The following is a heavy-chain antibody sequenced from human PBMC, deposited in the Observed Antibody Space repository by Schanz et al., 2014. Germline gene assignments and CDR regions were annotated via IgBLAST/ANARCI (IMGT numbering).Heavy chain of an antibody. D-gene: IGHD3-10*01. CDR2: ITGASDHI. CDR3: ARPALWFGDNCFDH. CDR1: GFTFSGYS. V-gene: IGHV3-23*04. J-gene: IGHJ5*02. Sequence: EVQLVESGGGLVQPGGSLRLSCAASGFTFSGYSMNWVRQAPGKGLEWVSGITGASDHIDYAESVKGRFTISRDNSKNTLYLQMNSLRAEDTAVYYCARPALWFGDNCFDHWGQGTLVTVSS.